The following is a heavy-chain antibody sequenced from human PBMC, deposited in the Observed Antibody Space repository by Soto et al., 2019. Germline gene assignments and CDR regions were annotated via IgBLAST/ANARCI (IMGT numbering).Heavy chain of an antibody. Sequence: SETLSLTCTVSGGSISSYYWSWIRQPPGKGLEWIGYIYYSGSTNYNPSLKSRVTISVDTSKNQFSLKLSSVTAADTAVYYCARATKRGSGYYFDYWGQGTLVTVSS. CDR3: ARATKRGSGYYFDY. D-gene: IGHD2-15*01. CDR2: IYYSGST. CDR1: GGSISSYY. J-gene: IGHJ4*02. V-gene: IGHV4-59*01.